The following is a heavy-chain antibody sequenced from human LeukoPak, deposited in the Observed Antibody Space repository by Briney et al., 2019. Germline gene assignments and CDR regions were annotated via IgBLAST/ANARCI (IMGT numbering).Heavy chain of an antibody. Sequence: SETLSLTCTVSGGSISSGSYYWSWIRQPAGTGLEWIGRIYTTGSTNYNPSLESRVTISLDTSKNQFSLKLSSVTAADTAVYYCARDQQLLWFGESHFDYWGQGTLVTVSS. D-gene: IGHD3-10*01. CDR1: GGSISSGSYY. V-gene: IGHV4-61*02. CDR3: ARDQQLLWFGESHFDY. J-gene: IGHJ4*02. CDR2: IYTTGST.